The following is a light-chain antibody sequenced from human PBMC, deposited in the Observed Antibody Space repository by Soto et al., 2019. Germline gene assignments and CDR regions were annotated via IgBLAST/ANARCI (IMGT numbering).Light chain of an antibody. Sequence: DIVMTQSPDSLAVSLGERATINCKSSQSVLYSSNNKNYLAWYQQKPGQPPKLLIYWASTRESGVPDRFSGSGSGTDFTLTISRLQAEDVAVYYCQQYYSTPFTVGPGTKVDIK. CDR1: QSVLYSSNNKNY. V-gene: IGKV4-1*01. CDR3: QQYYSTPFT. CDR2: WAS. J-gene: IGKJ3*01.